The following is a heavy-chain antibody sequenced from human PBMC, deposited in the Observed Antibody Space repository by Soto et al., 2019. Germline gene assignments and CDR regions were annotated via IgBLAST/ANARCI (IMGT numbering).Heavy chain of an antibody. CDR2: ISYDGNNR. Sequence: QVKLAESGGGVVQPGRSLRLSCAASGFTSSTYGMHWVRQAPGKGLEWVAFISYDGNNRYYIDSVKGRFTISRDKSKNTLYLQMNSLRAEDTAVYYCAKIRSGWYGGAFDDWGRGTLVTVSS. V-gene: IGHV3-30*18. CDR3: AKIRSGWYGGAFDD. J-gene: IGHJ4*02. CDR1: GFTSSTYG. D-gene: IGHD6-19*01.